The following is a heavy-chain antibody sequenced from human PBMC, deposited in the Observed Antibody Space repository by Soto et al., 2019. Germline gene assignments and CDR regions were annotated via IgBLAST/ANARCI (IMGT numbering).Heavy chain of an antibody. D-gene: IGHD6-19*01. J-gene: IGHJ1*01. Sequence: ETLSLTCTVSGGSISSSSYYWGWVRQAPGKGLEWVSAISGSGGSTYYADSVKGRFTISRDNSKNTLYLQMNSLRAEDTAVYYCAKGVPGIAVAGTGYFQHWGQGTLVTVSS. V-gene: IGHV3-23*01. CDR3: AKGVPGIAVAGTGYFQH. CDR1: GGSISSSSYY. CDR2: ISGSGGST.